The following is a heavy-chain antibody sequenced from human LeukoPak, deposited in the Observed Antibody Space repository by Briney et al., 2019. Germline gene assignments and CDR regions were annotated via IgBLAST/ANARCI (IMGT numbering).Heavy chain of an antibody. CDR3: ARLSEARRNCSSTSCYGGYYYYMDV. CDR2: IYYSGST. CDR1: GYSISSDYY. J-gene: IGHJ6*03. V-gene: IGHV4-38-2*02. Sequence: SETLSLTCTVSGYSISSDYYWGWIRQPPGKGLEWIGSIYYSGSTYYNPSLKSRVTISVDTSKNQFSLKLSSVTAADTAVYYCARLSEARRNCSSTSCYGGYYYYMDVWGKGTTVTVSS. D-gene: IGHD2-2*01.